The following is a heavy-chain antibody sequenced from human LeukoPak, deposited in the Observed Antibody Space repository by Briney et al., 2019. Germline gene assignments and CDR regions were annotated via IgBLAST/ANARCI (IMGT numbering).Heavy chain of an antibody. Sequence: GRSLRLSCAASGFTFSTYAMHWVRQAPGKGLEWVAFIWPDGSKKYYADSVKGRFTISRDNAKSSLYLQMNSLRAEDTAVYYCAREGYSSFDYWGQGTLVTVSS. J-gene: IGHJ4*02. D-gene: IGHD3-22*01. CDR2: IWPDGSKK. V-gene: IGHV3-33*01. CDR1: GFTFSTYA. CDR3: AREGYSSFDY.